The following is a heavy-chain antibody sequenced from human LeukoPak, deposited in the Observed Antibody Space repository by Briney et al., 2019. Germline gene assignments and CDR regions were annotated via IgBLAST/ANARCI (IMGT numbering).Heavy chain of an antibody. CDR1: GYTFTGYY. Sequence: ASVKVSCKASGYTFTGYYMHWVRQAPGQGLEWMGWINPNSGGTNNAQKFQGRVTMTRDTSISTAHTELSRLRSDDTAVYYCARDRLVRGVIIFDPWGQGTLVTVSS. D-gene: IGHD3-10*01. CDR2: INPNSGGT. CDR3: ARDRLVRGVIIFDP. J-gene: IGHJ5*02. V-gene: IGHV1-2*02.